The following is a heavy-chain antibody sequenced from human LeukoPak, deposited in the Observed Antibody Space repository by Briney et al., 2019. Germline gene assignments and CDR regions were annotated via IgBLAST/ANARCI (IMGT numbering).Heavy chain of an antibody. Sequence: PSETLSLTCSVSGGSIISSNYYWGWIRQPPGKGLEWIRSIYQSGSGSSYYNPSLKSRVTISGDTSKNQFFLRLSSVTAADTAVYYCASTLRFLPYRRFDYWGQGTLVTVPS. D-gene: IGHD3-3*01. V-gene: IGHV4-39*01. J-gene: IGHJ4*02. CDR3: ASTLRFLPYRRFDY. CDR2: IYQSGSGSS. CDR1: GGSIISSNYY.